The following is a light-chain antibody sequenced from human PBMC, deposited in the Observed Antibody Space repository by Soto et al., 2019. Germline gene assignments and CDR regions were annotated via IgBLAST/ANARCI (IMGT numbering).Light chain of an antibody. CDR3: QESYSTPAVR. J-gene: IGKJ4*02. CDR1: QSVSSN. V-gene: IGKV3-15*01. Sequence: EIVMTQSPATLSVSPGERATLSCRASQSVSSNLAWYQQKPGQAPRLLIYGASTRATGIPARFSGSGPGTEFTLTISTLQAEEFATYFCQESYSTPAVRFGGGTKVDIK. CDR2: GAS.